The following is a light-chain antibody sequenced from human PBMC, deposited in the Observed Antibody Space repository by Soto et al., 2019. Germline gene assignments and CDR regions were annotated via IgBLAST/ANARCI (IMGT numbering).Light chain of an antibody. J-gene: IGKJ5*01. Sequence: DIQMTQSPSFVSASVGDRVTITCRASQDISGWLAWYQQKPGRGPKLLISVASILQSGVPSRFSGRGSGTDCTLTISSLQPEDFATYYCQQGNSFPITFGQGTRLEIK. CDR3: QQGNSFPIT. CDR2: VAS. V-gene: IGKV1-12*01. CDR1: QDISGW.